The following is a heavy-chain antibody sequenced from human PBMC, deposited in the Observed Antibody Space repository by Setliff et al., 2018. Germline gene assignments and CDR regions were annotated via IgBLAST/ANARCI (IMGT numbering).Heavy chain of an antibody. CDR2: ISVYNGNT. D-gene: IGHD1-1*01. Sequence: ASVKVSCKASGFAFSSSGISWVRQAPGQGLEWMGWISVYNGNTNYAQTFQDRVTMTTDTSTNTAYLDLRNLRSDDTAVYYCARLTYNLCCYYLDFWGKGTPVTVSS. V-gene: IGHV1-18*01. CDR1: GFAFSSSG. CDR3: ARLTYNLCCYYLDF. J-gene: IGHJ6*03.